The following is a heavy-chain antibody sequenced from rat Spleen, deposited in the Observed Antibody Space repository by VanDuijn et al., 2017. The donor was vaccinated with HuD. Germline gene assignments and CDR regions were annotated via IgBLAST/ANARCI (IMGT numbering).Heavy chain of an antibody. CDR3: ATLRNYDYFDY. CDR2: ITPGGDNS. D-gene: IGHD1-10*01. V-gene: IGHV5-25*01. CDR1: GFAFSNYY. J-gene: IGHJ2*01. Sequence: EVQLVESGGGLVQPGRSLKLSCVASGFAFSNYYMTWVRQAPTKGLEWVASITPGGDNSYYRDSVKGRFTISRDNARSTLYLQMDSLRSEDTATYYCATLRNYDYFDYWGQGVMVAVSS.